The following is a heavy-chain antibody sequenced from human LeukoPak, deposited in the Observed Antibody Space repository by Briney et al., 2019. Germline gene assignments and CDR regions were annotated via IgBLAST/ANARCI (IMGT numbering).Heavy chain of an antibody. CDR2: TYYSGST. D-gene: IGHD3-22*01. CDR1: GGSISSSSYY. Sequence: PSETLSLTCTVSGGSISSSSYYWGWIRQPPGKGLEWIGSTYYSGSTYYNPSLKSRVTISVDTSKNQFSLKLSSVTAADTAVYYCAQLLWLSGHNWFDPWGLGTLVTVSS. CDR3: AQLLWLSGHNWFDP. J-gene: IGHJ5*02. V-gene: IGHV4-39*01.